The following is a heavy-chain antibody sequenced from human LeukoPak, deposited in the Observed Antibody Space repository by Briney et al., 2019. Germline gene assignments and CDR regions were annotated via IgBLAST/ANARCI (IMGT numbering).Heavy chain of an antibody. Sequence: PGGSLRLSCAASGFTLSDYYMSWIRQAPGKGLEWVSYISSSGSTIYYADSVKGRFTISRDNAKNSLYLQMNSLRAEDMAVYYCARDLYYDILTGYPEVAPFFGFDYWGQGTLVTVSS. CDR2: ISSSGSTI. CDR3: ARDLYYDILTGYPEVAPFFGFDY. J-gene: IGHJ4*02. CDR1: GFTLSDYY. D-gene: IGHD3-9*01. V-gene: IGHV3-11*01.